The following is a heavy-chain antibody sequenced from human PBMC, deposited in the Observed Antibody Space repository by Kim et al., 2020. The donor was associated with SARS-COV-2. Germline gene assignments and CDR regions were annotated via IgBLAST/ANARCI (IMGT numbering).Heavy chain of an antibody. CDR3: ARYSSGWDGFDY. Sequence: SETLSLTCTVSGGSISSSSYYWGWIRQPPGKGLEWIGSIYYSGSTYYNPSLKSRVTISVDTSKNQFSLKLSSVTAADTAVYYCARYSSGWDGFDYWGQGTLVTVSS. CDR2: IYYSGST. V-gene: IGHV4-39*07. D-gene: IGHD6-19*01. J-gene: IGHJ4*02. CDR1: GGSISSSSYY.